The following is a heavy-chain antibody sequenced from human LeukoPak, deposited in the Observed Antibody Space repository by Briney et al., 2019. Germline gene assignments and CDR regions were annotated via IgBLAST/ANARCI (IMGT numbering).Heavy chain of an antibody. Sequence: GGSLRLSCAASGVTFSSYEMNWVRQAPGKGVGWVSSISSRSSYRYYADSVKGRFTISRDNDKNSLYLQMNSLRAEDTAVYYCARGMNYYDSSGSDAFDIWGQGTMVTVSS. CDR2: ISSRSSYR. CDR3: ARGMNYYDSSGSDAFDI. CDR1: GVTFSSYE. D-gene: IGHD3-22*01. V-gene: IGHV3-21*01. J-gene: IGHJ3*02.